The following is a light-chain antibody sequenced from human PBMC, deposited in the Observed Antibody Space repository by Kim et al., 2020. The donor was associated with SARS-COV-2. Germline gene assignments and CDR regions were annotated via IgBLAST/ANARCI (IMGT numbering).Light chain of an antibody. Sequence: PGVSVTLSCATTTGAGTSGPYPNGFQQKPGQAPRALIYSTSNRHSWTPDRFSGSLVGGKAALTVSGGQLEDEADYFCLIYSSGSRLFGGGPQLTFL. CDR1: TGAGTSGPY. CDR2: STS. CDR3: LIYSSGSRL. J-gene: IGLJ2*01. V-gene: IGLV7-43*01.